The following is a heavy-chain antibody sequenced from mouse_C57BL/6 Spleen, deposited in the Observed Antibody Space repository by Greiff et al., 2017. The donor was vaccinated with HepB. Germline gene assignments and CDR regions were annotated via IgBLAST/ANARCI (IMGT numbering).Heavy chain of an antibody. CDR2: IWSGGST. CDR3: AKNSGDGYFDY. D-gene: IGHD2-3*01. V-gene: IGHV2-4*01. CDR1: GFSLTSYG. J-gene: IGHJ2*01. Sequence: VKLMESGPGLVQPSQSLSITCTVSGFSLTSYGVHWVRQPPGKGLEWLGVIWSGGSTDYNAAFISRLSIRKENSKSQVFFKMNSLQADYTAIYYCAKNSGDGYFDYWGQGTTLTVAS.